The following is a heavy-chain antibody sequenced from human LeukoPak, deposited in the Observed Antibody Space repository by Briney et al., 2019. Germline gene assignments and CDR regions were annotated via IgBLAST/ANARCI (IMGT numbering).Heavy chain of an antibody. J-gene: IGHJ5*02. CDR3: ARDRGVYSYGFPPNWFDP. V-gene: IGHV3-21*01. D-gene: IGHD5-18*01. CDR2: ISSSSSYI. CDR1: GFTFSSYS. Sequence: PGWSLSLSCAASGFTFSSYSMNWVRQAPGKGLEWVASISSSSSYIYYADSVKGRFTISRDNAKNSLYLQMNSLRAEDTAVYYCARDRGVYSYGFPPNWFDPWGQGTLVTVSS.